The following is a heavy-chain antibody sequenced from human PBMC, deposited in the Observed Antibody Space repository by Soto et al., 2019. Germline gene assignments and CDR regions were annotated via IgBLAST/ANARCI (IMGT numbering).Heavy chain of an antibody. CDR3: AHAYGRRSLY. V-gene: IGHV2-5*02. CDR1: GFSLPTDRVG. CDR2: IYWDDSK. J-gene: IGHJ4*02. D-gene: IGHD3-10*01. Sequence: QLTLKESGPTLVKPTQTLTLTCTFSGFSLPTDRVGVGWIRQPPGKALEWLAVIYWDDSKTYRPSLKSRLTITKDPSKNQVALTMTDMDPVDTATYYCAHAYGRRSLYWGQGTLVTVSS.